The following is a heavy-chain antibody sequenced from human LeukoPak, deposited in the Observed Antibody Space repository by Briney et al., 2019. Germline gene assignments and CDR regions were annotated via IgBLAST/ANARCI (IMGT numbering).Heavy chain of an antibody. D-gene: IGHD2-2*01. CDR3: ARVSCSSTSCPRRDALDV. CDR1: GGSISYYY. J-gene: IGHJ3*01. V-gene: IGHV4-59*01. Sequence: SETLSLTCTVSGGSISYYYWSWIRQPPGKGLEWIGYIYYSGSTNYNPSLKSRVTISVDTSKNQLSLNLSSVTTADTAVYYCARVSCSSTSCPRRDALDVWGQGTMVTVSS. CDR2: IYYSGST.